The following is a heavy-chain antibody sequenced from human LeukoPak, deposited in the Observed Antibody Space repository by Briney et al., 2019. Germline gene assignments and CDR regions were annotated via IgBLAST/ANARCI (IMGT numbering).Heavy chain of an antibody. D-gene: IGHD4-11*01. CDR2: INPNSGGT. CDR1: GYTFTGYY. V-gene: IGHV1-2*02. Sequence: GASVKVSCKASGYTFTGYYMHWVRQAPGQGLEWMGWINPNSGGTNYAQKFQGRVTMTRDTSISTAYMELSRLRSDDTAVYYCARDIPDYSNYARYWFDPWGQGTLVTVSS. CDR3: ARDIPDYSNYARYWFDP. J-gene: IGHJ5*02.